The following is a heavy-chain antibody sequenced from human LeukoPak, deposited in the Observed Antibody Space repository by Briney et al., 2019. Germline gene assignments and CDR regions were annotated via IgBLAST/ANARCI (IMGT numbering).Heavy chain of an antibody. CDR2: IYYSGST. CDR1: GGSISSGGYY. Sequence: SQTLSLTCTVSGGSISSGGYYWSWIRQHPGKGLEWIGYIYYSGSTYYNPSLKSRVTISVDTSKNQFSLKLSSVTAAVTAVYYCARGLYCSGGSCYWGDAFDIWGQGTMVTVSS. D-gene: IGHD2-15*01. J-gene: IGHJ3*02. CDR3: ARGLYCSGGSCYWGDAFDI. V-gene: IGHV4-31*03.